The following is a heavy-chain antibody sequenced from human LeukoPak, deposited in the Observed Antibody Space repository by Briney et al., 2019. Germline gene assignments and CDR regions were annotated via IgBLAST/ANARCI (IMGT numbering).Heavy chain of an antibody. J-gene: IGHJ4*02. Sequence: ASVKVSCKASGYSFVGYGITWVRQAPGQGLEWMGWFNPENGNTNYAQKVQGRVTMTADTSTSTSYMELRSLRSDDTAVYYCARGPPRVSGSYYNELDLWGQGTLVTVSS. CDR3: ARGPPRVSGSYYNELDL. CDR2: FNPENGNT. V-gene: IGHV1-18*01. D-gene: IGHD3-10*01. CDR1: GYSFVGYG.